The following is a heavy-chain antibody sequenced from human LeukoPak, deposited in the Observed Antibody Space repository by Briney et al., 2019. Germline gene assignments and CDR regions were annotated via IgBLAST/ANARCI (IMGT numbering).Heavy chain of an antibody. D-gene: IGHD2-15*01. Sequence: SETLSLTCTVSGGSISSYYWSWIRQPPGKGLEWIGYIYYSGSTNYNPSLKSRVTISVDTSKNQFSLKLSSVTAADTAVYYCARVAFDIVVVVAATPEWYFDLWGRGTLVTVSS. J-gene: IGHJ2*01. CDR3: ARVAFDIVVVVAATPEWYFDL. CDR1: GGSISSYY. V-gene: IGHV4-59*01. CDR2: IYYSGST.